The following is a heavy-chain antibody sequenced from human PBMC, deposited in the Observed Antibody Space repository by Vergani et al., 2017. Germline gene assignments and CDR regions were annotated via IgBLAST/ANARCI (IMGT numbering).Heavy chain of an antibody. CDR2: ISSSSSYI. Sequence: EVQLVESGGGLVKPGGSLTLSCAASGFSFSSYSMNWVRQAPGKGLEWVSSISSSSSYIYYADSVKGRFTISRDNAKNSLYLQMNSLRAEDTALYYCARDYDIWTGPLYFDYWGQGTLVTVSS. J-gene: IGHJ4*02. CDR1: GFSFSSYS. D-gene: IGHD3-9*01. V-gene: IGHV3-21*01. CDR3: ARDYDIWTGPLYFDY.